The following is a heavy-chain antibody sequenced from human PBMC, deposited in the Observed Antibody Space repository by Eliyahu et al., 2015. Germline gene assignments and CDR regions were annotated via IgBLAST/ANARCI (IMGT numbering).Heavy chain of an antibody. CDR1: Y. CDR2: IYYSGST. V-gene: IGHV4-39*01. D-gene: IGHD6-19*01. CDR3: ARLGRSGWYGGAFDY. J-gene: IGHJ4*02. Sequence: YGGWIRQPPGKGLEWIGSIYYSGSTYYNPSLKSRVTISVDTSKNQFSLKLSSVTAADTAVYYCARLGRSGWYGGAFDYWGQGTLVTVSS.